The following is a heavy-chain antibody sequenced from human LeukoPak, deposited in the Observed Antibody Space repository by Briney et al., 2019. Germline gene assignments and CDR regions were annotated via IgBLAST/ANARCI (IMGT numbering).Heavy chain of an antibody. Sequence: ASVKVSCKASGGTFSSYAISWVRQAPGQGLGWMGGITPIFGTANYAQKFQGRVTITADESTSTAYMELSSLRSEDTAVYYCARDGVGTIFGAETPNYYYYMDVWGKGTTVTVSS. J-gene: IGHJ6*03. CDR1: GGTFSSYA. V-gene: IGHV1-69*13. CDR3: ARDGVGTIFGAETPNYYYYMDV. D-gene: IGHD3-3*01. CDR2: ITPIFGTA.